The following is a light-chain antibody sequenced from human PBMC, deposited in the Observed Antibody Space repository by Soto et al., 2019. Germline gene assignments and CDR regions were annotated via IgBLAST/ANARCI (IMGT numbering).Light chain of an antibody. Sequence: IVMTQSPATLSVSPGERATLSFMASQTVNSNLAWYQKKPGQAPRLLIYGASSRATGIPDRFSGSGSGTDFTLTISRLEPEDFAVYYCQQYGSSHWTFGQGTKVDIK. CDR2: GAS. J-gene: IGKJ1*01. CDR1: QTVNSN. V-gene: IGKV3-20*01. CDR3: QQYGSSHWT.